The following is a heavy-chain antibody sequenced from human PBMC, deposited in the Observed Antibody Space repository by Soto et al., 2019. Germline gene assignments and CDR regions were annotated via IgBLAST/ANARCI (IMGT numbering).Heavy chain of an antibody. CDR2: IAYDGGNK. J-gene: IGHJ4*02. CDR1: AFTSSSYL. V-gene: IGHV3-30*03. Sequence: GGTQSLSCEHSAFTSSSYLMNRVRQAPGKGLEWVAVIAYDGGNKYYADSVRGRFTISRDNAKNSLYLQMNSLRDEDTAVYYCATEYSSGWYTDYWGQGTLVTVSS. CDR3: ATEYSSGWYTDY. D-gene: IGHD6-19*01.